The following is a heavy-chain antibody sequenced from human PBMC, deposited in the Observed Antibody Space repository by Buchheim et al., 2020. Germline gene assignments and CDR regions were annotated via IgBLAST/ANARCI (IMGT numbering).Heavy chain of an antibody. CDR3: AREPLHDPGVYASYYFDY. D-gene: IGHD2-8*01. V-gene: IGHV3-30-3*01. Sequence: QVQLVESGGGVVQPGRSLRLSCAASGFTFSSYAMHWVRQAPGKGLEWVAVISYDGSNKYYADSVKGRFTISRDNSKNTLYLQMNSLRAEDTAVYYCAREPLHDPGVYASYYFDYWGQGTL. J-gene: IGHJ4*02. CDR1: GFTFSSYA. CDR2: ISYDGSNK.